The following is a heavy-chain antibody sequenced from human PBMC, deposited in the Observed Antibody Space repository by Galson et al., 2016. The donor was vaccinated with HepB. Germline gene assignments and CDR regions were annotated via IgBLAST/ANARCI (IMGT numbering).Heavy chain of an antibody. J-gene: IGHJ6*02. CDR2: ISPNNGYA. D-gene: IGHD3-10*02. CDR1: GDKFTAHG. CDR3: EREGRTRNDVRGGAMDV. Sequence: SEKVSCKVSGDKFTAHGISWVRQAPGQGLEYLGWISPNNGYALPAEKFQGRLTMTTDTATRTAYMELRSLTNDDTAVYYCEREGRTRNDVRGGAMDVWGQGTTVTVSS. V-gene: IGHV1-18*04.